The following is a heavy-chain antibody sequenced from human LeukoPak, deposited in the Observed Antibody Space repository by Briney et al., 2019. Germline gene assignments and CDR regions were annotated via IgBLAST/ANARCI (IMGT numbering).Heavy chain of an antibody. V-gene: IGHV3-30*04. CDR3: ANYGDYGFDY. Sequence: GGSLRLSCAASGFTFSSYAMHWVRQAPGKELEWVAVISYDGSNKYYADSVKGRFTISRDNSKNTLYLQMNSLRAEDTAVYYCANYGDYGFDYWGQGTLVTVSS. J-gene: IGHJ4*02. D-gene: IGHD4-17*01. CDR1: GFTFSSYA. CDR2: ISYDGSNK.